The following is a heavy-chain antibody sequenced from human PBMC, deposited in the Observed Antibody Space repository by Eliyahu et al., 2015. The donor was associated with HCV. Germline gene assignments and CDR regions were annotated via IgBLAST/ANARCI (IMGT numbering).Heavy chain of an antibody. J-gene: IGHJ4*02. CDR1: GGSFSGYN. D-gene: IGHD3-10*01. Sequence: QVQLQQWGAGLLKPSETLSLKCAVYGGSFSGYNWGWIRQPPGKGLEWIGEINPSGSTTYNPSLKSRVAISVDTSKNQFSLRLTSVTAADTAVYYCTGGNGGYWGQGTLVTV. CDR3: TGGNGGY. V-gene: IGHV4-34*01. CDR2: INPSGST.